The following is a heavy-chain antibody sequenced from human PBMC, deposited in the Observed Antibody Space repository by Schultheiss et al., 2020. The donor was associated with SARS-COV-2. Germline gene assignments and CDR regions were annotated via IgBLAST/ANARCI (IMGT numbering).Heavy chain of an antibody. D-gene: IGHD6-19*01. CDR2: IIPIFGTA. V-gene: IGHV1-69*01. CDR1: GGTFSSYA. CDR3: AAHIAVAFKVLGY. J-gene: IGHJ4*02. Sequence: GGSLRLSCKASGGTFSSYAISWVRQAPGQGLEWMGGIIPIFGTANYAQKFQGRVTITADESTSTAYMELRSLRSDDTAVYYCAAHIAVAFKVLGYWGQGTLVTVSS.